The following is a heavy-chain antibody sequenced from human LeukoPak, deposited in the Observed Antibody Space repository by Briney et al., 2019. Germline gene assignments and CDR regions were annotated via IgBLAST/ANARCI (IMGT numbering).Heavy chain of an antibody. D-gene: IGHD6-13*01. V-gene: IGHV1-69*04. CDR3: ARADGGSSWLGY. CDR2: IIPILGIA. J-gene: IGHJ4*02. Sequence: ASVKVSCKASGGTFNNYAINWVRQAPGQGLEWMGRIIPILGIANYAQKFQDRVTITADKSTSTAYMELSSLRSDDTAVYYCARADGGSSWLGYWGQGTLVTVS. CDR1: GGTFNNYA.